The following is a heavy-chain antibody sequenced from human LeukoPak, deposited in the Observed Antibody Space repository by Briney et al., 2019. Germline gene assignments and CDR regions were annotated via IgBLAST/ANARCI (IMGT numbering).Heavy chain of an antibody. CDR1: GGSISSYY. CDR2: IYYSGST. Sequence: SETLSLTCTVSGGSISSYYWSWIRQPPGKGLEWIGYIYYSGSTNYNPPLKNRVTVSFDTAKNQFSLQLRSVTAADTAVYYCARFTTVVPAFWYFDLWGRGTLVTVSS. V-gene: IGHV4-59*08. CDR3: ARFTTVVPAFWYFDL. J-gene: IGHJ2*01. D-gene: IGHD4-23*01.